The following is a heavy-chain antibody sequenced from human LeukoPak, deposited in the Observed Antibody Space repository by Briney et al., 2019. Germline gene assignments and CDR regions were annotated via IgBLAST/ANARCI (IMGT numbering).Heavy chain of an antibody. V-gene: IGHV3-23*01. Sequence: PGGSLRLSCAASGFTFSTNGMTWVRQAPGKGLEWVSAISGSGGSTYYADSVKGRFTISRDNSKNTLYLQMNSLRAEDTAVYYCARDRGAPRVYDILTDSMPYWFDPWGQGTLVTVSS. CDR1: GFTFSTNG. CDR3: ARDRGAPRVYDILTDSMPYWFDP. J-gene: IGHJ5*02. CDR2: ISGSGGST. D-gene: IGHD3-9*01.